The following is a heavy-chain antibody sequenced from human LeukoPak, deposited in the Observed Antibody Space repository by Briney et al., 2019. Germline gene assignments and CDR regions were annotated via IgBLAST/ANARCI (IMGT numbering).Heavy chain of an antibody. CDR2: ISYDGSNK. Sequence: GGSLGLSCAASGFTFSSYAMHWVRQAPGKGLEWVAVISYDGSNKYYADSVKGRFTISRDNSKNTLYLQMNSLRAEDTAVYYCARDSSSWSNWFDPWGQGTLVTVSS. D-gene: IGHD6-13*01. CDR1: GFTFSSYA. V-gene: IGHV3-30-3*01. CDR3: ARDSSSWSNWFDP. J-gene: IGHJ5*02.